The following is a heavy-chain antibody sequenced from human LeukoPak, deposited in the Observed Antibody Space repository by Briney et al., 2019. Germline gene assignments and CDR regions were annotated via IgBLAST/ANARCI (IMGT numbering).Heavy chain of an antibody. CDR2: INSDGSST. D-gene: IGHD3-22*01. V-gene: IGHV3-74*01. CDR1: GFTFSSYW. Sequence: PGGSLRLSCAASGFTFSSYWMHWVRQAPGKGLVWVSRINSDGSSTSYADSVKGRFTISRDNAKNTLYLQMNSLRAEDTAVYYCVRGAIDSSGYWDDYWGQGTLLTVSS. CDR3: VRGAIDSSGYWDDY. J-gene: IGHJ4*02.